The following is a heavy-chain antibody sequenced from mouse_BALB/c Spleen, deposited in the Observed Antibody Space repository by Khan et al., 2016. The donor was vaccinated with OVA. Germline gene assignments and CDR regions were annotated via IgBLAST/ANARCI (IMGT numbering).Heavy chain of an antibody. D-gene: IGHD1-1*01. CDR2: ISDGGSYT. CDR3: VRGGFGTLAY. CDR1: GFTFSDYY. J-gene: IGHJ3*01. V-gene: IGHV5-4*02. Sequence: EVELVESGGGLVKPGGSLKLSCAASGFTFSDYYMYWVRQTPEKRLEWVATISDGGSYTYYPDSVKGRFSISRDNAKNNLYLQMSSLKSEDTAMYYCVRGGFGTLAYWGQGTLVTVSA.